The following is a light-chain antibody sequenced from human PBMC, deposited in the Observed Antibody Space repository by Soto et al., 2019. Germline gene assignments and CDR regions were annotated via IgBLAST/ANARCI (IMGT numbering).Light chain of an antibody. CDR3: QQYYRSPCT. CDR1: QSGLYSSTNKNS. V-gene: IGKV4-1*01. Sequence: DIVMTPYPHSLAVSLGERATINCKSSQSGLYSSTNKNSLTWYQQKPGQPPKLLIYWASTRESGVPDRFSGSGSGTDFTLTISSLQAEDVAVYYCQQYYRSPCTFGQGTRVEVK. J-gene: IGKJ1*01. CDR2: WAS.